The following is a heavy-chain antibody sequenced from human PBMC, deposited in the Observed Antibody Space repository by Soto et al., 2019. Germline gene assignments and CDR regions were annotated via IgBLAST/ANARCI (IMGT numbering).Heavy chain of an antibody. CDR3: ASGLEVVPAARMRNYYGMDV. V-gene: IGHV5-10-1*03. J-gene: IGHJ6*02. D-gene: IGHD2-2*01. CDR1: GYSFTSYW. Sequence: EVQLVQSGAEVKKPGESLRISCKGSGYSFTSYWISWVRQMPGKGLEWMGRIDPSDSYTNYSPSFQGHVTISADKSISTAYLQWSSLKASDTAMYYCASGLEVVPAARMRNYYGMDVWGQGTTVTVSS. CDR2: IDPSDSYT.